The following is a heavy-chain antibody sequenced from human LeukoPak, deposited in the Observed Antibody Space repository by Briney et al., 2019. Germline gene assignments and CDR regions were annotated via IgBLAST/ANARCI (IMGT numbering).Heavy chain of an antibody. J-gene: IGHJ4*02. CDR2: ISWNSGSI. CDR1: GFTFDDYA. Sequence: GGSLRLSCAASGFTFDDYAMHWVRQAPGKGLEWVSGISWNSGSIGYADSVKGRFTISRDNAKNSLYLQMNSLRAEDTALYYCAKGLQWLVPTGVDYWGQGTLVTVSS. CDR3: AKGLQWLVPTGVDY. V-gene: IGHV3-9*01. D-gene: IGHD6-19*01.